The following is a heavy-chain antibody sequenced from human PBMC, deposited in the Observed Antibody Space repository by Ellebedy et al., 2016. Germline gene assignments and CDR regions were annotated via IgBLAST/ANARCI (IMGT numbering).Heavy chain of an antibody. J-gene: IGHJ4*02. V-gene: IGHV3-30*14. CDR1: GFTFSSST. Sequence: GGSLRLSXAASGFTFSSSTMHWVRQAPGWGLDWVAGISFDGRAVHYADSVKGRFTISRDSSRNTLYLQMNSLRAEDTAVYYCAPRAIAAPKWGQGTLVTVSS. CDR3: APRAIAAPK. CDR2: ISFDGRAV. D-gene: IGHD6-6*01.